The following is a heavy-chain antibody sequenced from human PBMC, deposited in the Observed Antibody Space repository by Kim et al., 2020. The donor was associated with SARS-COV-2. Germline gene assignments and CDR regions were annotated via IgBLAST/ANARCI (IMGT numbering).Heavy chain of an antibody. CDR1: GFTFSSYG. V-gene: IGHV3-30*18. J-gene: IGHJ6*02. D-gene: IGHD3-10*01. Sequence: GGSLRLSCAASGFTFSSYGMHWVRQAPGKGLEWVAVISYDGSNKYYADSVKGRFTISRDNSKNTLYLQMNSLRAEDTAVYYCAKDQLSRGVICGMDVWGQGTTVTVSS. CDR3: AKDQLSRGVICGMDV. CDR2: ISYDGSNK.